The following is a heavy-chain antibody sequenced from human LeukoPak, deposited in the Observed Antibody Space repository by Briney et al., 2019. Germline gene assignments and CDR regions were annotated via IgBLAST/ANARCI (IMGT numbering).Heavy chain of an antibody. CDR2: IIPILGTT. D-gene: IGHD2-2*02. V-gene: IGHV1-69*13. CDR1: GGTFSSYA. CDR3: ARLGRPGVPAAIPYYMDV. Sequence: ASVKVSCKASGGTFSSYAISWVRQAPGQGLEWMGGIIPILGTTNYAQKFQGRVTITADESTSTAYMELSSLRSEDTAVYYCARLGRPGVPAAIPYYMDVWGKGTTVTVSS. J-gene: IGHJ6*03.